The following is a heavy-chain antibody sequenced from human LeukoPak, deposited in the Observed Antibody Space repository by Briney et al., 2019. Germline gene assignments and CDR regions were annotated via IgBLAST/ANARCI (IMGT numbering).Heavy chain of an antibody. J-gene: IGHJ6*03. CDR1: GFTFSSYW. CDR3: ARDQASYGYAYYYYYYYMDV. Sequence: GGSLRLSCAASGFTFSSYWMSWVRQAPGKGLAGVANIKQDGSEKYYVDSVKGRFTISRDNAKNSLYLQMNSLRAEDTAVYYCARDQASYGYAYYYYYYYMDVWGKGTTVTVSS. V-gene: IGHV3-7*01. CDR2: IKQDGSEK. D-gene: IGHD5-18*01.